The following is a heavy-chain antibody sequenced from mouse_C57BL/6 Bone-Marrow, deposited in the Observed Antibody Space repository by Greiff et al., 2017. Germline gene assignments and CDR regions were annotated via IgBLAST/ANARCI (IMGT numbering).Heavy chain of an antibody. V-gene: IGHV8-8*01. Sequence: QVTLKVSGPGILQPSQTLSLTCSFSGFSLSTFGMGVGWIRQPSGQGLEWLAHIWWDDDKYYNPALKSRLTISKDTSKNQVFLKIANVDTADTATYYCARMCRWPFAYWGQGTLVTVSA. J-gene: IGHJ3*01. CDR1: GFSLSTFGMG. CDR3: ARMCRWPFAY. D-gene: IGHD2-3*01. CDR2: IWWDDDK.